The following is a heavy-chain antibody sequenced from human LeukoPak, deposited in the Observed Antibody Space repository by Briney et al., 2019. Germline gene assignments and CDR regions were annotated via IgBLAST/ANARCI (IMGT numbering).Heavy chain of an antibody. CDR3: ARGGQGDGYSADEAFDI. CDR1: GDSVSSNSAA. J-gene: IGHJ3*02. D-gene: IGHD5-24*01. Sequence: SQTLSLTCAISGDSVSSNSAAWNWIRQSPSTGLEWLGRTYYRSKWYNDYAGSVKSRVTINPDTSKNQFSLQVNSVTPEDTAVYYCARGGQGDGYSADEAFDIWGQGTMVTVSS. V-gene: IGHV6-1*01. CDR2: TYYRSKWYN.